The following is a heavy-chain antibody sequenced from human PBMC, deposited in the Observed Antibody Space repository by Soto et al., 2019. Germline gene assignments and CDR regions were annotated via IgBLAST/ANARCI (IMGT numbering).Heavy chain of an antibody. Sequence: QVQLVQSGAEVKKPGSSVKVSCKASGGTFSSYAISWVRQAPGQGLEWMGGIIPIFGTANYAQKFQGRVTITADESTSTAYMELSSLRSEDTAVYYCARDGYYGSGSYYNALQAGMDVWGQGTTVTVSS. CDR1: GGTFSSYA. D-gene: IGHD3-10*01. CDR2: IIPIFGTA. V-gene: IGHV1-69*01. J-gene: IGHJ6*02. CDR3: ARDGYYGSGSYYNALQAGMDV.